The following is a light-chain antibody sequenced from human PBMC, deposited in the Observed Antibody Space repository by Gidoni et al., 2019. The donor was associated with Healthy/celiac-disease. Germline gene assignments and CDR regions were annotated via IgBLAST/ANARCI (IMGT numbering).Light chain of an antibody. CDR3: AAWDDSLNVV. CDR1: SPNIGINT. J-gene: IGLJ2*01. CDR2: SNN. Sequence: QSVLTQPPAASGTPGQRVTISCSGSSPNIGINTVNWYQQLPGTAPKLLIYSNNQRPSGVPDRVSGSKSGTSASLAISGLQSEDEADYYCAAWDDSLNVVFGGGTKLTVL. V-gene: IGLV1-44*01.